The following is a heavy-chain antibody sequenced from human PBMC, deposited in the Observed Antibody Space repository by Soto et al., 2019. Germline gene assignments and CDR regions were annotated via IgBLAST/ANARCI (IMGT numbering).Heavy chain of an antibody. CDR3: ARGVAGSGFDL. Sequence: SETLSLTCTVSGGSISSYYWSWIRQPAGKGLEWIGRIYTSGSTNYNPSLKSRVTMSVDTSKNQFSLQLNSVTPDDTAVYYCARGVAGSGFDLWGQGTLVTVSS. CDR2: IYTSGST. V-gene: IGHV4-4*07. CDR1: GGSISSYY. D-gene: IGHD6-19*01. J-gene: IGHJ4*02.